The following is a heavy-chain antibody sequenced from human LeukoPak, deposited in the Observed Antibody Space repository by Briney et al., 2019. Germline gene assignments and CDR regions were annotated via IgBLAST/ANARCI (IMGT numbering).Heavy chain of an antibody. CDR2: ISGYNDNT. Sequence: GASVKVSCKASGYTFSTYGINWVRQAPGQGLEWMGWISGYNDNTKYAQKLQGRVTMTTDTATSIAYMELRSLRSDDTAVYYCARGRYGSGSYDGGYFDYWGQGTLVTVSS. D-gene: IGHD3-10*01. V-gene: IGHV1-18*01. CDR1: GYTFSTYG. CDR3: ARGRYGSGSYDGGYFDY. J-gene: IGHJ4*02.